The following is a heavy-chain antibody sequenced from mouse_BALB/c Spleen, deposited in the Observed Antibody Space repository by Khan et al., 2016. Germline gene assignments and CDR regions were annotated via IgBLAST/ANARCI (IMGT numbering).Heavy chain of an antibody. Sequence: VQLQESGPGLVAPSQSLSITCTVSGFSLTTYGVHWVRQPPGKGLMWLGVIWPGGSTNYNSALMSRLSISKDNSKSHVFLKMNSLQTDDTAIYYCARVQYGNYDYFDNWGQGTTLTGSS. D-gene: IGHD2-10*02. CDR1: GFSLTTYG. CDR3: ARVQYGNYDYFDN. J-gene: IGHJ2*01. V-gene: IGHV2-9*02. CDR2: IWPGGST.